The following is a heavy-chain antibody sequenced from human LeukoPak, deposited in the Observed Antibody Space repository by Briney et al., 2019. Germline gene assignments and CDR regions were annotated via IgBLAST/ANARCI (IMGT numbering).Heavy chain of an antibody. V-gene: IGHV5-51*01. CDR1: GHNFTDYW. J-gene: IGHJ5*02. Sequence: GESLKISCRASGHNFTDYWIAWVRQLPGKGLEWVGIIHPSDSGTQYSPSFQGQVTISADNSITTAYLQWSSLKASDTAIYYCARRGYSGYSPLDPWGQGTLVFVSS. D-gene: IGHD5-12*01. CDR3: ARRGYSGYSPLDP. CDR2: IHPSDSGT.